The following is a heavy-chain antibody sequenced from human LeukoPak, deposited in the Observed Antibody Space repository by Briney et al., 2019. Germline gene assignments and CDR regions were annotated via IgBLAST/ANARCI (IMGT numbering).Heavy chain of an antibody. CDR3: ARGFTVVYPGCDY. CDR1: GDSVSSNSAA. D-gene: IGHD4-23*01. CDR2: TYYRSKLYN. V-gene: IGHV6-1*01. Sequence: SQTLSLTCAISGDSVSSNSAAWNWVRQSPSRGLEWLGRTYYRSKLYNEYAVSVKSRITINPDTSKNQFSLHLNSVTPEDTAVYYCARGFTVVYPGCDYWGQGTLVTVSS. J-gene: IGHJ4*02.